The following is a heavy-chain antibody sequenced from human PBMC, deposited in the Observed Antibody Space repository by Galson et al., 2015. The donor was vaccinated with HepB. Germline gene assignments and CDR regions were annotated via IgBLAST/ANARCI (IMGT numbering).Heavy chain of an antibody. CDR3: AKDQDLKGYCTSTSCRGAEY. J-gene: IGHJ4*02. CDR2: ISGGGGST. D-gene: IGHD2-2*01. Sequence: SLRLSCAASGFTFSNYAMSWVRQAPGKGLEWVSGISGGGGSTYYADSVRGRFTISRDNPKNTLYVQMNSLRAEDTAVYYCAKDQDLKGYCTSTSCRGAEYWGQGTLVTVYS. V-gene: IGHV3-23*01. CDR1: GFTFSNYA.